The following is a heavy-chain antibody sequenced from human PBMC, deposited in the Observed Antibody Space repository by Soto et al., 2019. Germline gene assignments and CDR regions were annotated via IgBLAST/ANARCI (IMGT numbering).Heavy chain of an antibody. Sequence: SETLSLTCTVSAGSITTSYWSWIRQPLGKALEWIGYISYRGSTNYNPSLKSRLTISIDTSKSQISLRLTSMTTADTAVYYCASSGIVGREVNTWFDPWGQGTLVTVS. CDR3: ASSGIVGREVNTWFDP. V-gene: IGHV4-59*01. CDR1: AGSITTSY. D-gene: IGHD3-22*01. CDR2: ISYRGST. J-gene: IGHJ5*02.